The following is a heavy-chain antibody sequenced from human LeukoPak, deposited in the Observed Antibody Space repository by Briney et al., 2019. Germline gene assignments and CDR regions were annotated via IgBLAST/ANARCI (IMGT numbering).Heavy chain of an antibody. CDR3: AKAHLPDYYYMDV. V-gene: IGHV3-23*01. CDR1: GFTFSAYV. CDR2: ISGSGDIT. J-gene: IGHJ6*03. Sequence: GGSLRLSCAASGFTFSAYVMRCVRQAPGEGREWVSSISGSGDITYYADSVKGRFTISRDNSRNTLHLQMNSLRAEDTAVYYCAKAHLPDYYYMDVWGKGTTVTVAS.